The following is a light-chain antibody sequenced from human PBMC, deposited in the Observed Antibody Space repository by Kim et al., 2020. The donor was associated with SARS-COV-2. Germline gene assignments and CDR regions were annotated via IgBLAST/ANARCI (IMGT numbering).Light chain of an antibody. V-gene: IGLV1-51*01. Sequence: GQKVTISCSGSSSNIGNSSVSWYQQLPGTAPKLLIYGNNKRPSGIPDRFSGSKSGTSATLGITGLQTGDEADYYCGTWDSSLSAVVFGGGTKLTVL. J-gene: IGLJ2*01. CDR2: GNN. CDR3: GTWDSSLSAVV. CDR1: SSNIGNSS.